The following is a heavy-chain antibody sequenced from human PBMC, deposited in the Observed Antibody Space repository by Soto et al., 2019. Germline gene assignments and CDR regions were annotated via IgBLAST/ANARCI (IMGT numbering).Heavy chain of an antibody. D-gene: IGHD3-22*01. CDR1: GFTFNTYT. V-gene: IGHV3-48*01. Sequence: GGSLRLSCAASGFTFNTYTMNWVRQAPGKGLEWVSYITRDSAMFYADSVKGRFTVSRDNAKNSRYLQMDSLRAEDTAVYYCVRDQWFAFDVWGQGTMVTVSS. CDR2: ITRDSAM. CDR3: VRDQWFAFDV. J-gene: IGHJ3*01.